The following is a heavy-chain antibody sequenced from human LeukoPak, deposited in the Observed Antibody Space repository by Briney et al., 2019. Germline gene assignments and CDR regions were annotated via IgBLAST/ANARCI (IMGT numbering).Heavy chain of an antibody. D-gene: IGHD6-19*01. J-gene: IGHJ5*02. CDR1: GYIFTSYW. V-gene: IGHV5-10-1*01. Sequence: KDGESLPISCKGAGYIFTSYWISWVRQLPGKGLEWMGRIDPSDSYTNYSPSFQGHVTISADKSISTAYLQWSSLKASDTAMYYCARHSSGRNWFDPWGQGTLVSVSS. CDR3: ARHSSGRNWFDP. CDR2: IDPSDSYT.